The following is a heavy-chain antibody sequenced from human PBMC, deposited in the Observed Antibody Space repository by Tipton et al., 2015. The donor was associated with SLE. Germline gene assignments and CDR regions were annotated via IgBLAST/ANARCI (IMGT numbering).Heavy chain of an antibody. D-gene: IGHD5-24*01. V-gene: IGHV3-72*01. CDR1: GFSFSDHY. CDR3: VKGEMATTPQAFDF. J-gene: IGHJ3*01. Sequence: SLRLSCAASGFSFSDHYMDWVRQAPGKGLEWVGRTRNKANSYTSEYAASVKGRFTISRDDSKNSLFLQMNSLRTEDTALYYCVKGEMATTPQAFDFWGQGTMVTVSS. CDR2: TRNKANSYTS.